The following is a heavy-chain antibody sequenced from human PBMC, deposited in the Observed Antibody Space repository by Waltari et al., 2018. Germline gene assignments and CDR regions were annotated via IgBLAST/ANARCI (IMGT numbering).Heavy chain of an antibody. Sequence: AVSGYSISSGYYWGWIRQPPGKGLEWIGSIYHSGSTYYNPSLKSRVTISVDTSKNQFSLKLSSVTAADTAVYYCARQREPYDLDYWGQGTLVTVSS. D-gene: IGHD1-26*01. CDR1: GYSISSGYY. CDR2: IYHSGST. J-gene: IGHJ4*02. V-gene: IGHV4-38-2*01. CDR3: ARQREPYDLDY.